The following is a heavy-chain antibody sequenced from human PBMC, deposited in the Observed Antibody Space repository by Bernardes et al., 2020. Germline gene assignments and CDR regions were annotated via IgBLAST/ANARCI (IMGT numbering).Heavy chain of an antibody. CDR3: AKDRGVRSWGYHHFDL. Sequence: GGSLRLSCAASGLTFDDYVMHWVRQVPGKGLEWVSGINWNSATSDYADSVKGRFTISRDNAKNSLYLQMNSLRVEDTALYYCAKDRGVRSWGYHHFDLWGQGTLVTVSS. D-gene: IGHD6-13*01. CDR2: INWNSATS. J-gene: IGHJ5*02. V-gene: IGHV3-9*01. CDR1: GLTFDDYV.